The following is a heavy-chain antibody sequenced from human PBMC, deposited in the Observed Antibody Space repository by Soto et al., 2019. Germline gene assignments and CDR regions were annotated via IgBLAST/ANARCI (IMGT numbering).Heavy chain of an antibody. CDR1: GGTFSSYA. J-gene: IGHJ6*02. CDR3: ARVPNPGYSSGWYTYYGMDV. Sequence: SVKVSCKASGGTFSSYAISWVRQAPGQGLEWMGGIIPIFGTANYAQKVQGRVTITADKSTSTAYMELSSLRSEDTAVYYCARVPNPGYSSGWYTYYGMDVWGQGTTVTVSS. V-gene: IGHV1-69*06. D-gene: IGHD6-19*01. CDR2: IIPIFGTA.